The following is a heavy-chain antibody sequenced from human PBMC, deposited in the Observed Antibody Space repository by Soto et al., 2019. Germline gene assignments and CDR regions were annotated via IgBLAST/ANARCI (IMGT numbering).Heavy chain of an antibody. CDR2: IYYRGST. D-gene: IGHD2-15*01. Sequence: QVQLQESGPALVKPSETLSLTCTVSGGSISSYYWSWIRQPPGTGLEWIGSIYYRGSTNYTPSLRSRVTISVETSKNQFSLKLSAVTVADTAVYYCAGPPGGSWPNWFDPWGQGILVIVSS. CDR1: GGSISSYY. CDR3: AGPPGGSWPNWFDP. J-gene: IGHJ5*02. V-gene: IGHV4-59*01.